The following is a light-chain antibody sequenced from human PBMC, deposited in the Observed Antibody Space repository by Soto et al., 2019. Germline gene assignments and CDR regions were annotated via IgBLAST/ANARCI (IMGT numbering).Light chain of an antibody. CDR2: GAS. V-gene: IGKV3-20*01. Sequence: EIVLTQSPGTLSLSPGERATLSCRASESVTSNYLAWYQQKPGQAPRLLIYGASSRATGIPDRFSGSGSRTDFTLTITRLEPEDFEVYYCQQYGRPPRTFGQGTKVEIK. CDR3: QQYGRPPRT. J-gene: IGKJ1*01. CDR1: ESVTSNY.